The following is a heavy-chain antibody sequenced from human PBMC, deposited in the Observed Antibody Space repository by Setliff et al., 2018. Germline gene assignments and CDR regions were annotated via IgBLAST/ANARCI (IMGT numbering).Heavy chain of an antibody. Sequence: LSLTCTVSGDSISNYYWNWIRQPAGKGLEWIGRIYVTESTKYNPSLKSRVTLSIDTSKNQFSLKLSSVTAADAAVYYCVRHLWGRWMAASSDYFDYWGQGSLVTVSS. CDR2: IYVTEST. D-gene: IGHD3-3*02. CDR1: GDSISNYY. J-gene: IGHJ4*02. CDR3: VRHLWGRWMAASSDYFDY. V-gene: IGHV4-4*07.